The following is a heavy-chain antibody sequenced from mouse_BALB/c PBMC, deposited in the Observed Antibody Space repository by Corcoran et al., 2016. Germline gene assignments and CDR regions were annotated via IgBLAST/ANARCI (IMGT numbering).Heavy chain of an antibody. J-gene: IGHJ3*01. CDR3: ARGYGNYVFAY. CDR2: SYPGSGNT. D-gene: IGHD2-10*02. CDR1: GYTFTDYY. Sequence: QIQLQQSGPELVKPGASVKISCKASGYTFTDYYINWVKQKPGQGLEWIGWSYPGSGNTKYNEKFKGKATLTVDTSSSTAYMQLSSLTSEDTAVYFCARGYGNYVFAYWGQGTLVTVSA. V-gene: IGHV1-84*02.